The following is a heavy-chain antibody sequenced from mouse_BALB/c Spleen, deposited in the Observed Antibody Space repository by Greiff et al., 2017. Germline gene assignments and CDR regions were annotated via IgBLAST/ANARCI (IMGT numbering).Heavy chain of an antibody. CDR3: VREGNGSSYGYYAMDY. Sequence: EVKVVESGGGLVQPKGSLKLSCAASGFTFNTYAMHWVCQAPGKGLEWVARIRSKSNNYATYYADSVKDRFTISRDDSQSMLYLQMNNLKTEDTAMYYCVREGNGSSYGYYAMDYWGQGTSVTVSS. CDR2: IRSKSNNYAT. J-gene: IGHJ4*01. D-gene: IGHD1-1*01. V-gene: IGHV10-3*03. CDR1: GFTFNTYA.